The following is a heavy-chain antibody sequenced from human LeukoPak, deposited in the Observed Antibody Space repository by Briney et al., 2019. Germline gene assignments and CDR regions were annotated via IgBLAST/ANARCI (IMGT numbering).Heavy chain of an antibody. D-gene: IGHD7-27*01. Sequence: ASVKVSCKTSGYTFTNYDINWVRQATGQGLEWMGWMSPNSGNTGYAQKFQGRVTMTRGTSISTAYMELSSLRSEDTAVYYCASNPPKTGDFNYWGQGTLVTVSS. V-gene: IGHV1-8*01. J-gene: IGHJ4*02. CDR3: ASNPPKTGDFNY. CDR1: GYTFTNYD. CDR2: MSPNSGNT.